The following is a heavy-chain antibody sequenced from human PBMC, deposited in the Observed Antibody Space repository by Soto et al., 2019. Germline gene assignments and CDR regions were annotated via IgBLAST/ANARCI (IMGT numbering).Heavy chain of an antibody. CDR1: GFTFSSYG. V-gene: IGHV3-33*01. J-gene: IGHJ4*02. CDR3: ARDPRRGRPRLYDFWSGYSPSSDEN. D-gene: IGHD3-3*01. CDR2: IWYDGSNK. Sequence: GGSLRLSCAASGFTFSSYGMHWVRQAPGKGLEWVAVIWYDGSNKYYADSVKGRFTISRDNSKNTLYLQMNSLRAEDTAVYYCARDPRRGRPRLYDFWSGYSPSSDENWGQGTLVTVSS.